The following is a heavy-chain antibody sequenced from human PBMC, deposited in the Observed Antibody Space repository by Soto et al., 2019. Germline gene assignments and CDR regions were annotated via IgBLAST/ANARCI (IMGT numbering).Heavy chain of an antibody. CDR2: FDPEDGET. CDR3: ATDPLVRGVTTHFDY. CDR1: GYPLTELS. J-gene: IGHJ4*02. Sequence: ASLKVSCKVSGYPLTELSMHWVRQAPGKGLEWMGGFDPEDGETIYAQRFQGRVTMTEDTSTDTAYMELSSLRSEDTAVYYCATDPLVRGVTTHFDYWGQGTLVTVSS. V-gene: IGHV1-24*01. D-gene: IGHD3-10*01.